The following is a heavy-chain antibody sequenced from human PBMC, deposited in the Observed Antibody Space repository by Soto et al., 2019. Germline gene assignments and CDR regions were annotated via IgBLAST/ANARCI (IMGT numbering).Heavy chain of an antibody. J-gene: IGHJ3*02. V-gene: IGHV4-31*03. CDR3: ARVGISSSDAFDI. D-gene: IGHD6-6*01. CDR1: GGSISSGGYY. CDR2: IYYTGNT. Sequence: SETLSLTCTVSGGSISSGGYYWIWLRQHPEKGLEWIGYIYYTGNTYYNASLKSRVTISVDTSNNQFSLKLSSVTAADTAVYYCARVGISSSDAFDIWGQGTTVTVSS.